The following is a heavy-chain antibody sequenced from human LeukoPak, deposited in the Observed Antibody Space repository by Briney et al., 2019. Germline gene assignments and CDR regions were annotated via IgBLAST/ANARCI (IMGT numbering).Heavy chain of an antibody. V-gene: IGHV3-21*01. Sequence: GGSLRLSCAASGFTFSSYSMNWVRQAPGKGLEWVSSITSSSYIYYADSVKGRFTISRDNAKNSLYLQMNSLRAEDTAVYYCAGDPPRGCSSTSCFGYWGQGTLVTVSS. J-gene: IGHJ4*02. CDR2: ITSSSYI. D-gene: IGHD2-2*01. CDR1: GFTFSSYS. CDR3: AGDPPRGCSSTSCFGY.